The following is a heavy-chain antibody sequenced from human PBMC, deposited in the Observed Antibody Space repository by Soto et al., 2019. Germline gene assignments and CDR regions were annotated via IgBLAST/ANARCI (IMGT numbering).Heavy chain of an antibody. J-gene: IGHJ3*02. D-gene: IGHD4-17*01. CDR3: AREGGNDYGDKTYAFDI. Sequence: VQLVQSGAEVKKPGSSVKVSCKASGGTFSSYAISWVRQAPGQGLEWMGGIIPIFGTANYAQKFQGRVTITADESTSTAYMELSSLRSEDTAVYYCAREGGNDYGDKTYAFDIWGQGTMVTVSS. CDR2: IIPIFGTA. V-gene: IGHV1-69*01. CDR1: GGTFSSYA.